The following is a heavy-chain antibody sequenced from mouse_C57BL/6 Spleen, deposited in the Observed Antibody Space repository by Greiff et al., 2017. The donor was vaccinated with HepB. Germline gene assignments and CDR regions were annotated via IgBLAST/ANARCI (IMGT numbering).Heavy chain of an antibody. CDR1: GYTFTSYW. CDR2: IYPGSGST. V-gene: IGHV1-55*01. CDR3: ARHGNYPYYAMDY. D-gene: IGHD2-1*01. J-gene: IGHJ4*01. Sequence: QVQLQQPGAELVKPGASVKMSCKASGYTFTSYWITWVKQRPGQGLEWIGDIYPGSGSTNYNEKFKSKATLTVDTSSSTAYMQLSSLTSEDSAVYYCARHGNYPYYAMDYWGQGTSVTVSS.